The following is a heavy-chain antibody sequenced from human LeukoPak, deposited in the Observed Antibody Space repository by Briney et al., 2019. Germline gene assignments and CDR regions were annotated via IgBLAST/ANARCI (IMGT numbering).Heavy chain of an antibody. D-gene: IGHD4-4*01. CDR1: GGSISSGGYS. CDR2: IYHSGST. V-gene: IGHV4-30-2*01. CDR3: ARLPQRTYSALPY. Sequence: PSETLSLTCAVSGGSISSGGYSWSWIRQPPGKGLEWIGYIYHSGSTYYNPSLKSRVTISVDTSKNQFSLKLSSVTAADTAVYYCARLPQRTYSALPYWGQGTLVTVSS. J-gene: IGHJ4*02.